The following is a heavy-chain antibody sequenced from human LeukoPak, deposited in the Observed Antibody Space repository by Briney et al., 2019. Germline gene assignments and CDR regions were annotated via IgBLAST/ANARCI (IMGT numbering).Heavy chain of an antibody. CDR1: GFTFSSYA. J-gene: IGHJ4*02. D-gene: IGHD5-18*01. V-gene: IGHV3-30-3*01. CDR2: ISYDGSNK. CDR3: AKDPGGYGHITFDY. Sequence: GGSLRLSRAASGFTFSSYAMHWVRQAPGKGLEWVAVISYDGSNKYYADSVKGRFTISRDNSKNALYLQMNSLRAEDTAVYYCAKDPGGYGHITFDYWGQGTLVTVPS.